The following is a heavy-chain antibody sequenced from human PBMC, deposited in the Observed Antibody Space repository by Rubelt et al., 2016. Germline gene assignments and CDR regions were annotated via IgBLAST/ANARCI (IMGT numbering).Heavy chain of an antibody. CDR3: ARADQGATTFFDY. CDR2: INHSGST. J-gene: IGHJ4*02. D-gene: IGHD1-26*01. Sequence: QLQLQESGPGLVKPSETLSLTCTVSGGSISSSSYYWGWIRQPPGKGLEWIGEINHSGSTNYNPSLKSRVTISVDTSKNQFSLKLSSVTAADTAVYYCARADQGATTFFDYWGQGTLVTVSS. CDR1: GGSISSSSYY. V-gene: IGHV4-39*07.